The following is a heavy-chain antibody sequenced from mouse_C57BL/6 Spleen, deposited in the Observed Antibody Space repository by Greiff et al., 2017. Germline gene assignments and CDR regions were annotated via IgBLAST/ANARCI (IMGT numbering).Heavy chain of an antibody. J-gene: IGHJ4*01. CDR2: INPSNGGT. V-gene: IGHV1-53*01. CDR1: GYTFTSYW. CDR3: ARFRGSILMDY. D-gene: IGHD1-1*01. Sequence: QVQLQQPGTELVKPGASVKLSCKASGYTFTSYWMHWVKQRPGQGLEWMGNINPSNGGTNYNEKFKSKATLTGDKSSSPAYMQLSSLTSEDSAVYYCARFRGSILMDYWGQGTSVTVSS.